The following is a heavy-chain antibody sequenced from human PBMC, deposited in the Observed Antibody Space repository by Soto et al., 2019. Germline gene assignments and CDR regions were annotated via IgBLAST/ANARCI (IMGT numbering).Heavy chain of an antibody. V-gene: IGHV2-5*02. CDR3: AHRYEIPILQFNWFDP. D-gene: IGHD1-1*01. Sequence: GSGPTLVNPTQTLTLTCTFSGFSLSTSGVGVGWIRQPPGKALEWLALIYWDDDKRYSPSLKSRLTITKDTSKNQVVLTMTNMDPVDTATYYCAHRYEIPILQFNWFDPWGQGTLVTVSS. CDR1: GFSLSTSGVG. J-gene: IGHJ5*02. CDR2: IYWDDDK.